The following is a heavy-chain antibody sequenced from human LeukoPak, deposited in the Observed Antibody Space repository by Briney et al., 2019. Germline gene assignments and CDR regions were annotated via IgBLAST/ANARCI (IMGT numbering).Heavy chain of an antibody. D-gene: IGHD2-2*01. CDR3: ARTPPYQLPSDDAFDV. V-gene: IGHV1-69*13. Sequence: SVKVSCKASGGTFSSYAISWVRQAPGQGLEWMGGIIPIFGTANYAQKFQGRVTITADESTSTAYMELSSLRSEDTAVYYCARTPPYQLPSDDAFDVWGQGTMVTVSS. CDR2: IIPIFGTA. J-gene: IGHJ3*01. CDR1: GGTFSSYA.